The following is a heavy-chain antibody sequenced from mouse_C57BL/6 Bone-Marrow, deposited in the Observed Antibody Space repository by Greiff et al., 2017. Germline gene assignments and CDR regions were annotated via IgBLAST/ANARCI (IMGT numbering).Heavy chain of an antibody. J-gene: IGHJ1*03. CDR1: GYTFTSYW. CDR2: INPSNGGP. CDR3: ARSGYGNSDWYFDV. Sequence: QVQLQQPGTELVKPGASVKLSCKASGYTFTSYWMHWVKQRPGQGLEWIGNINPSNGGPNYNEKFKSKATLTVDKSSSTAYMQLSSLTSEDSAVYYCARSGYGNSDWYFDVWGTGTTVTVSS. D-gene: IGHD2-1*01. V-gene: IGHV1-53*01.